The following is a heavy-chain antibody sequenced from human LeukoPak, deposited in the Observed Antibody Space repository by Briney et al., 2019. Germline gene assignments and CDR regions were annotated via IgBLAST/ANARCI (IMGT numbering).Heavy chain of an antibody. J-gene: IGHJ4*02. CDR2: LYRSGST. D-gene: IGHD3-22*01. V-gene: IGHV4-38-2*02. CDR3: ARVTGYMIEDYFDY. Sequence: SETLSLTCTVSGYSISSDYYWGWIRQPPGKGLEWIGSLYRSGSTYYNPSLKSRVTISLDTSKNQFSLKLSSVTAADTAVYYCARVTGYMIEDYFDYWGQGTLVTVSS. CDR1: GYSISSDYY.